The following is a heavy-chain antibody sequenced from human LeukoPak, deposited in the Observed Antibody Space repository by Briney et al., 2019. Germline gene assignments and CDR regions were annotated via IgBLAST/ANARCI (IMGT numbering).Heavy chain of an antibody. J-gene: IGHJ3*02. Sequence: ASVKVSCKVSGYTLSELSMHWVRQVPGKGLEWMGGFDPEDGETIYAQKFQGRVTMTEDTSTDTAYLELSSLRSEDAAVYYCARSRSTRWRNDAFDIWGQGTMVTVSS. V-gene: IGHV1-24*01. CDR2: FDPEDGET. CDR1: GYTLSELS. D-gene: IGHD2-2*01. CDR3: ARSRSTRWRNDAFDI.